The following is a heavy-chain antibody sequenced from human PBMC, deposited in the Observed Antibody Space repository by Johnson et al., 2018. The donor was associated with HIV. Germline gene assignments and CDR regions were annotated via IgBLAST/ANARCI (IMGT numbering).Heavy chain of an antibody. CDR1: GFTFSGSA. J-gene: IGHJ3*01. CDR2: IRSKANSYAT. CDR3: TRHAEF. Sequence: MQLVESGGGLVQPGGSLKLSCAASGFTFSGSAMHWVRQASGKGLEWVGRIRSKANSYATAYAASVKGRFTISRDDSNKTAYLQMKSLKTEDTAVYYCTRHAEFCGQGTMVTVSS. V-gene: IGHV3-73*01.